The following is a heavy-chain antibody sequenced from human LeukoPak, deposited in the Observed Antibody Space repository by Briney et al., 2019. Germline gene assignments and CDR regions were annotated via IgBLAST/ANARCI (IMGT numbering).Heavy chain of an antibody. D-gene: IGHD3-3*01. CDR3: ARRRVRGVYDSWSGPGTTPMDV. J-gene: IGHJ6*02. V-gene: IGHV4-34*01. CDR1: GGSFSGYY. Sequence: SETLSLTCAVYGGSFSGYYWSWIRQPPGKGLEWIGEINHSGSTNYNPSLKSRVTISVDTSKNQFSLKLSSVTAADTAVYYCARRRVRGVYDSWSGPGTTPMDVWGQGTTVTVSS. CDR2: INHSGST.